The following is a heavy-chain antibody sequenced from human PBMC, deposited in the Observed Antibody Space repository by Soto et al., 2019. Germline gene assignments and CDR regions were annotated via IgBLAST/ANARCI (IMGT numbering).Heavy chain of an antibody. CDR1: GVGNDTCF. J-gene: IGHJ4*02. Sequence: ASAKACCKACGVGNDTCFRHWMRQAPGQRLEWMGWINPANGDTMYSQKFLGRVSNTRDTPATTAYMELTYLTPEDTAIYYCARGPSSGCFDSWGQGTLVTVSS. CDR3: ARGPSSGCFDS. D-gene: IGHD5-12*01. CDR2: INPANGDT. V-gene: IGHV1-3*01.